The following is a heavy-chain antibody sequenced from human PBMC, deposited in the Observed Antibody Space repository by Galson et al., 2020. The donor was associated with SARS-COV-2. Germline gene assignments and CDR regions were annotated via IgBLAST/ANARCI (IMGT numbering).Heavy chain of an antibody. CDR3: ASVRLSGSFFFDL. D-gene: IGHD3-3*02. J-gene: IGHJ4*02. CDR2: LYSNGNN. Sequence: SETLLTCTVSGGSVSRGRYYWNWIRQPAGKGLEWIGSLYSNGNNNYNPSIKSRVTISLDTSKNQFSLKLTSVAAAATAVYYCASVRLSGSFFFDLWGQGTPVTVSS. V-gene: IGHV4-61*10. CDR1: GGSVSRGRYY.